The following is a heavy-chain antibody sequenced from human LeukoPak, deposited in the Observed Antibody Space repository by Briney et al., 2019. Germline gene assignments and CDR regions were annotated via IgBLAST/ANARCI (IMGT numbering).Heavy chain of an antibody. Sequence: GGSLRLPCAASGFTFSSYETNWVRQGPGKGLEWLSYISRSGSNIYYADSVKGRFTISRDNAKNSLYLQMNSLRAEDTAVYYCARIMTTATTSDYWGQGTLVTVSS. V-gene: IGHV3-48*03. CDR1: GFTFSSYE. CDR3: ARIMTTATTSDY. D-gene: IGHD4-17*01. CDR2: ISRSGSNI. J-gene: IGHJ4*02.